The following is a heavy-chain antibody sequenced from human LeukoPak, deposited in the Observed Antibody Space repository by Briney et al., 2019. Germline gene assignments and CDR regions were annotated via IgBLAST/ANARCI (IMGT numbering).Heavy chain of an antibody. CDR3: ARRGVKPGIAVAGTEY. Sequence: EASVKVSCKASGYTFTGYYMHWVRQAPGQGLEWMGWINPNSGGTNYAQKFQGRVTMTRDTSISTAYMELSRLRSDDTAVYYCARRGVKPGIAVAGTEYWGQGTLVTVSS. J-gene: IGHJ4*02. V-gene: IGHV1-2*02. D-gene: IGHD6-19*01. CDR2: INPNSGGT. CDR1: GYTFTGYY.